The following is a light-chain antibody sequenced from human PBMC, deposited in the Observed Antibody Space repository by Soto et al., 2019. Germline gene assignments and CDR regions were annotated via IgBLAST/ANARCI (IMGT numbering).Light chain of an antibody. CDR1: TGIRTD. V-gene: IGKV1-6*01. J-gene: IGKJ1*01. Sequence: AVQLTQSPSSLSASVGDRGTITCRASTGIRTDLSWYQQKPGKVPKVLIYAATSLHSGVPSRFSGSGSGTDFTLTISSLQPEDFATYYCLQDYNYPWTFGQGTKVDIK. CDR3: LQDYNYPWT. CDR2: AAT.